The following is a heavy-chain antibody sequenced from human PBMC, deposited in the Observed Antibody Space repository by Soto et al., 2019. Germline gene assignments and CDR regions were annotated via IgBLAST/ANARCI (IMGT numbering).Heavy chain of an antibody. Sequence: ASVNVSCKTSGYTITSYGISLVRQPPGQGLEWMGWISAYNGNTNYAQKLQGRVTMTTDTSTSTAYMELRSLRSDDTAVYYCASSGYEGSLDYWGKGILGTGSS. CDR1: GYTITSYG. CDR3: ASSGYEGSLDY. J-gene: IGHJ4*02. CDR2: ISAYNGNT. D-gene: IGHD5-12*01. V-gene: IGHV1-18*04.